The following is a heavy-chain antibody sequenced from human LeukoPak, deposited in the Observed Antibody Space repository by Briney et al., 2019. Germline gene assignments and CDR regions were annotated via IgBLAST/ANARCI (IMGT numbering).Heavy chain of an antibody. CDR3: TKGPSGIAVAGSPKYFQH. Sequence: GGSLRLSCAASGFTFSSYGMSWVRQAPGKGLEWVSAISGSGGSTYYADSVKGRFTISRDNAKNSLYLQMNSLRAEDTALYYCTKGPSGIAVAGSPKYFQHWGQGTLVIVSS. CDR2: ISGSGGST. D-gene: IGHD6-19*01. CDR1: GFTFSSYG. V-gene: IGHV3-23*01. J-gene: IGHJ1*01.